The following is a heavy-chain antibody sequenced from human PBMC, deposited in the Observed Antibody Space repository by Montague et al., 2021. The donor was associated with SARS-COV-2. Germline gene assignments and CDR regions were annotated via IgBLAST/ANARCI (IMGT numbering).Heavy chain of an antibody. V-gene: IGHV3-30*04. J-gene: IGHJ4*02. D-gene: IGHD1-26*01. CDR2: TSNDGSNK. Sequence: SLRHSCAASGFYFSYAMHWVRQAPGKGLEWVALTSNDGSNKHYADSVKGRFTISRDNSKSTLYLQMNSLRTEDTAVYYCARESGSFHDGGYFDYWGQGSLVTVSS. CDR1: GFYFSYA. CDR3: ARESGSFHDGGYFDY.